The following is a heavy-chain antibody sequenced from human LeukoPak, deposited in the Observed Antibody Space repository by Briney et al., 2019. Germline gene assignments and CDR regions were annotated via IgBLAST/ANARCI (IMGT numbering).Heavy chain of an antibody. Sequence: PSETLSLTCTVSGGPISSYYWSWIRQPPGKGLEWIGYIYYSGSTNYNPSLKSRVTISVDTSKNQFSLKLSSVTAADTAVYYCARDLVVSSSWYYYYYGMDVWGKGTTVTVSS. J-gene: IGHJ6*04. V-gene: IGHV4-59*01. CDR3: ARDLVVSSSWYYYYYGMDV. D-gene: IGHD6-13*01. CDR2: IYYSGST. CDR1: GGPISSYY.